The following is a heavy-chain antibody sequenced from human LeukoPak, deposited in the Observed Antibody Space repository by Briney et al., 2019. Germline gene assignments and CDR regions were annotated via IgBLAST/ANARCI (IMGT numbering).Heavy chain of an antibody. V-gene: IGHV1-69-2*01. CDR1: GYTFTDYY. D-gene: IGHD2-2*01. CDR2: VDPEDGET. CDR3: ATGGYCSSTSCYAAYYYYGMDV. J-gene: IGHJ6*04. Sequence: ASVKVSCKVSGYTFTDYYMHWVQQAPGKGLEWMGLVDPEDGETIYEEKFQGRVTITADTSTDTAYMELSSLRSEDTAVYYCATGGYCSSTSCYAAYYYYGMDVWGKGTTVTVSS.